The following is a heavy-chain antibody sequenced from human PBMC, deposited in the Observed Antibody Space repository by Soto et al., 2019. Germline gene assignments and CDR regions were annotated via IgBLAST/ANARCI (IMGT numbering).Heavy chain of an antibody. Sequence: QVQLVESGGGVVQPGRSLRLSCAASGFTFSSYGMHWVRQAPGKGLEWVAVISYDGSNKYYADSVKGRFTISRDNSKNTLYLQMNSLRAEDTAVYYCAKDPHRDSSSSDYWGQGTLVTVSS. J-gene: IGHJ4*02. CDR1: GFTFSSYG. CDR2: ISYDGSNK. D-gene: IGHD6-6*01. V-gene: IGHV3-30*18. CDR3: AKDPHRDSSSSDY.